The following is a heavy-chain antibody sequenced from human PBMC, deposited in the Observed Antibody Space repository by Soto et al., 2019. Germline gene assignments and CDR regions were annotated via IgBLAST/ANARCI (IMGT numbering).Heavy chain of an antibody. D-gene: IGHD2-15*01. J-gene: IGHJ3*02. CDR2: ISGSGGST. Sequence: AGGSLRLSCAASGFTFSSYAMSWVRQAPGKGLEWVSAISGSGGSTYYADSVKGRFTISRDNSKNTLYLQMNSLRAEDTAVYYCAKVRGRGLGYCSGGSCAAGDIWGQGTMVTVSS. CDR3: AKVRGRGLGYCSGGSCAAGDI. CDR1: GFTFSSYA. V-gene: IGHV3-23*01.